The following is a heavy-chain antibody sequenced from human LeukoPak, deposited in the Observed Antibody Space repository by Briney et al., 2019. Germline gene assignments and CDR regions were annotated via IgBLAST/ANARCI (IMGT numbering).Heavy chain of an antibody. CDR2: IKQDGSEK. D-gene: IGHD3-10*01. Sequence: PGGSLRLSCAASGFTFSSYWMSWVRQAPGKGLEWVANIKQDGSEKYYVDSVKGRFTISRDNAKNSLYLQMNSLRAEDTAVYYCARSGITMVRGVIIILQATDAKIPDYWGQGTLVTVSS. CDR3: ARSGITMVRGVIIILQATDAKIPDY. CDR1: GFTFSSYW. J-gene: IGHJ4*02. V-gene: IGHV3-7*01.